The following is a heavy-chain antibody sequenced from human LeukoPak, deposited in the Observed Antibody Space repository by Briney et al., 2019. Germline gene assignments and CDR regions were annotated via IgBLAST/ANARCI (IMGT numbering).Heavy chain of an antibody. CDR1: GYTFTSYG. D-gene: IGHD3-10*01. V-gene: IGHV1-18*04. J-gene: IGHJ5*02. CDR3: ARGKVRGVIPSWFDP. Sequence: ASVKVSCTASGYTFTSYGISWVRQAPGQGLEWMGWISAYNGNTNYAQKLQGRVTMTTDTSTSTAYMELRSLRSDDTAVYYCARGKVRGVIPSWFDPWGQGTLVTVSS. CDR2: ISAYNGNT.